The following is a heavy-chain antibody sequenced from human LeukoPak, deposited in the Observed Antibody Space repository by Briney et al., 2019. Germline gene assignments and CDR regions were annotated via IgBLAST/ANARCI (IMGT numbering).Heavy chain of an antibody. CDR1: GGSFSGYY. V-gene: IGHV4-34*01. J-gene: IGHJ4*02. D-gene: IGHD2-15*01. Sequence: SETLSLTCAVYGGSFSGYYWGWIRQPPGKGLEWIGEINHSGSTNYNPSLKSRVTISVDTSKNQFSLKLSSVTAADTAVYYCARGSVVVVAATVFDYWGQGTLVTVSS. CDR2: INHSGST. CDR3: ARGSVVVVAATVFDY.